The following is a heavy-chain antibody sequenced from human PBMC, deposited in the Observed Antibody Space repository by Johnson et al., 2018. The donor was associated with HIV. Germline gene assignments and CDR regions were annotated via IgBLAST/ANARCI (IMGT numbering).Heavy chain of an antibody. CDR1: GFTFDDYA. V-gene: IGHV3-9*01. CDR3: AMVVVSSSLGAFDI. CDR2: ISWNSGSI. J-gene: IGHJ3*02. D-gene: IGHD6-6*01. Sequence: VQLVESGGGLVQPGRSLRLSCAASGFTFDDYAMHWVRQAPGKGLEWVSGISWNSGSIGYADSVKGRFTISRDNAKNSLYLQLNSLRAEDTALYYCAMVVVSSSLGAFDIWGQGTMVTVSS.